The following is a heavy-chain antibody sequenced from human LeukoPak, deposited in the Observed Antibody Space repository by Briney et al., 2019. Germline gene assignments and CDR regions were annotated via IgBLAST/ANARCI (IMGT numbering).Heavy chain of an antibody. V-gene: IGHV1-18*01. CDR1: GYTFTSYG. J-gene: IGHJ3*02. CDR3: ARDRAQYDILTGYYPDAFDI. Sequence: ASVKVSCKASGYTFTSYGISWVRQAPGQELEWMGWISAYNGNTNYAQKLQGRVTMTTDTSTSTAYMELRSLRSDDTAVYYCARDRAQYDILTGYYPDAFDIWGQGTMVTVSS. CDR2: ISAYNGNT. D-gene: IGHD3-9*01.